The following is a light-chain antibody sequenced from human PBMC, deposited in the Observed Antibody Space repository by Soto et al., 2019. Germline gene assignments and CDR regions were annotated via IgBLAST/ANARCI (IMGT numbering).Light chain of an antibody. Sequence: QLAAISNSKTSSDVGGYDFVSWYQQHPGTSPKLIIYNFSNRPSGVSNRFSGSKSGNTASLTISGFPGGDEAVYDSKSYSNRNAPAVVGGVTK. V-gene: IGLV2-14*04. CDR1: SSDVGGYDF. J-gene: IGLJ2*01. CDR3: KSYSNRNAPAV. CDR2: NFS.